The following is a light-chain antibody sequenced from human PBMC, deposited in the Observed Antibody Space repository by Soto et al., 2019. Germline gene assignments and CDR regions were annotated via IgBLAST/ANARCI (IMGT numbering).Light chain of an antibody. J-gene: IGKJ3*01. CDR2: WAS. V-gene: IGKV4-1*01. Sequence: DIVMTQSPDSLAVSLGERATINCKSSQSDLHSSRNKNYLAWYQQKPGQPPKLLISWASTRESGVPDRFSGSGSGTDFTLTISSLQAEDVAVYYCQQYFSTPFTFGPGTKVDIK. CDR1: QSDLHSSRNKNY. CDR3: QQYFSTPFT.